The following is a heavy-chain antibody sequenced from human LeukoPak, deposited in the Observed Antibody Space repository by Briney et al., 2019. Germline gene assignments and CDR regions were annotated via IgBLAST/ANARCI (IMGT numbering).Heavy chain of an antibody. Sequence: SETLSLTCTVSGGSISTYYWSWIRQPPGKGLEWIGYIYYSGSTNYNPSLKSRVTISVDTSKNQSSLKLSSVTAADTAVYYCARDVRDRDGFDIWGQGTMVTVSS. V-gene: IGHV4-59*01. CDR2: IYYSGST. CDR3: ARDVRDRDGFDI. J-gene: IGHJ3*02. CDR1: GGSISTYY. D-gene: IGHD5-24*01.